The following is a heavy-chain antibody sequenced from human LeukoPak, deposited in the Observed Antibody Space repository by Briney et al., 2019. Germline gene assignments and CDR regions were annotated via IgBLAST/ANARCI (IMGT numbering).Heavy chain of an antibody. CDR1: GFTFSSYG. CDR3: ARDLRGDYYGSGSPFDY. V-gene: IGHV3-33*01. J-gene: IGHJ4*02. D-gene: IGHD3-10*01. Sequence: GGSLRLSCAASGFTFSSYGMHWVRKAPGKGLEGVAVIWYDGSNKYYADSVKGRFTISRDNSKNTLYLQMNSLRAEDTAVYYCARDLRGDYYGSGSPFDYWGQGTLVTVSS. CDR2: IWYDGSNK.